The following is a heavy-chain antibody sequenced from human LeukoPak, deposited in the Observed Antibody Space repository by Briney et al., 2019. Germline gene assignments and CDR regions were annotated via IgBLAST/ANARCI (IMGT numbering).Heavy chain of an antibody. Sequence: PGGSLRLSCAASEFTLSDYAVHWVRQAPGKGLEWVAIISHDGSSKKYGDSVKGRFTISRDNSKNTLYLQMNSLRAEDTAVYYCARGRHNWNFYDALDIWGQGTMVTVSS. D-gene: IGHD1-7*01. V-gene: IGHV3-30-3*01. J-gene: IGHJ3*02. CDR3: ARGRHNWNFYDALDI. CDR2: ISHDGSSK. CDR1: EFTLSDYA.